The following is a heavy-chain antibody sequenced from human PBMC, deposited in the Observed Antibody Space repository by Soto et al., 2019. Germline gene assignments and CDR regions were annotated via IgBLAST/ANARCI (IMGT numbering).Heavy chain of an antibody. CDR3: GRTRGSGYSSGWYELDY. J-gene: IGHJ4*02. D-gene: IGHD6-19*01. V-gene: IGHV1-69*13. CDR1: RDTFSSFA. Sequence: SVKVSCKASRDTFSSFAVSWVRQAPGQGLEWMGGIIPIFGTANFAQKFQDRVSITADDSTSTAYMELTSLRSEDTAVYYCGRTRGSGYSSGWYELDYWGQGTLVTVSS. CDR2: IIPIFGTA.